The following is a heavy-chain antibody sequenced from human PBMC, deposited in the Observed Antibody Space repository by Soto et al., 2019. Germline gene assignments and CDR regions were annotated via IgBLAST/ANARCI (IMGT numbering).Heavy chain of an antibody. CDR1: GGSIGTYY. J-gene: IGHJ4*02. V-gene: IGHV4-59*08. CDR3: ARLWFGEPVDY. CDR2: IYYRGNT. Sequence: SETLSLTCTVSGGSIGTYYWSWIRQPPGKGLEWIGYIYYRGNTGYNPSLKSRVTISVDTSKNQFSLKLSSVTAADTAVYYCARLWFGEPVDYWGQGTPVTVSS. D-gene: IGHD3-10*01.